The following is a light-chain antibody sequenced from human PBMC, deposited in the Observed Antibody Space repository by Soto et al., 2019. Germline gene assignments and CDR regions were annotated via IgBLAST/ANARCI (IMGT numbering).Light chain of an antibody. CDR3: QQHTERPPVT. Sequence: EIVLTQSPATLSLFPGERATLSYRASQSVGTNFGWYQQKPGQPPRLLIYDASNRATGIPARFSASGSGTEFSLTISSLEPDDFAVYYCQQHTERPPVTFGGGTKVEIK. V-gene: IGKV3-11*01. CDR1: QSVGTN. J-gene: IGKJ4*01. CDR2: DAS.